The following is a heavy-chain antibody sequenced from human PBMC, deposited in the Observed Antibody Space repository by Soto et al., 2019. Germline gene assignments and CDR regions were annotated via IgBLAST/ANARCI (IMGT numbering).Heavy chain of an antibody. D-gene: IGHD3-10*01. Sequence: GASVKVSCKASGGTFSSYASSWVRQAPGQGLEWMGGIIPIFGTANYAQKFQGRVTITADESTSTAYMELSSLRSEDTAVYYCARGGDYYGSGSYGGEDYYYYGMDVWGQGTTVTVSS. CDR2: IIPIFGTA. V-gene: IGHV1-69*13. CDR1: GGTFSSYA. J-gene: IGHJ6*02. CDR3: ARGGDYYGSGSYGGEDYYYYGMDV.